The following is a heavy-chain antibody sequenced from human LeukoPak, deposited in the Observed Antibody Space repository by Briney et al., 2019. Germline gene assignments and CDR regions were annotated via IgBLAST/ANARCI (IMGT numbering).Heavy chain of an antibody. CDR3: ARDGDSDYDILTGYYGY. J-gene: IGHJ4*02. D-gene: IGHD3-9*01. CDR2: INPNSGGT. Sequence: SVKLSCNASGYTFTGYYMHWVRQAPGQGLEWMGCINPNSGGTNYAQKFQGRVTMTRDTSISTAYMELSRLRSDDTAVYYCARDGDSDYDILTGYYGYWGQGTLVTVSS. CDR1: GYTFTGYY. V-gene: IGHV1-2*02.